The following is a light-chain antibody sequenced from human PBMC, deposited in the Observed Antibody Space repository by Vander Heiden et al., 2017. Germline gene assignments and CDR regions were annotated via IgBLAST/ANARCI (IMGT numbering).Light chain of an antibody. V-gene: IGKV1-5*03. CDR3: QQYNSYPYT. Sequence: DIQMTQSPSTLSASVEDRVTITCRASQSISSWLAWYQQKPGKAPKLLIYKASSLESGVPSRFSGSGSGTEFTLTISSLQPDDFATYYCQQYNSYPYTFGQGTKLXIK. CDR1: QSISSW. J-gene: IGKJ2*01. CDR2: KAS.